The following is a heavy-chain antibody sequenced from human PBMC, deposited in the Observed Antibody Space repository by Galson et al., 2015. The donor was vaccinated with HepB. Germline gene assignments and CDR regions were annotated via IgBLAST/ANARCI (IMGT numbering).Heavy chain of an antibody. Sequence: SLRLSCAPSGFTVSSDYMFWFRQAPGKGLEWVSIIYDADSAHYADAVKGRFTISRDSSKNTLYLQMNSLRVEDTAVYYCARDSHSKGRADHWGRGTLVTVSS. V-gene: IGHV3-53*01. D-gene: IGHD1-26*01. CDR3: ARDSHSKGRADH. CDR1: GFTVSSDY. CDR2: IYDADSA. J-gene: IGHJ4*02.